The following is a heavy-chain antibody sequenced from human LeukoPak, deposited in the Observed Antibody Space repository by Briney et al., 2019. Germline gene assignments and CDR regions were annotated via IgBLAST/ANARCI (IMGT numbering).Heavy chain of an antibody. CDR3: ARINRYCSSTSCYTLDY. J-gene: IGHJ4*02. CDR1: GYSFTSYW. Sequence: GESLKISCKGSGYSFTSYWIGWVRQMPGQGLGWMGIIYPGDSDTRYSPSFQGQVTISADKSISTAYLQWSSLKASDTAMYYCARINRYCSSTSCYTLDYWGQGTLVTVSS. D-gene: IGHD2-2*02. CDR2: IYPGDSDT. V-gene: IGHV5-51*01.